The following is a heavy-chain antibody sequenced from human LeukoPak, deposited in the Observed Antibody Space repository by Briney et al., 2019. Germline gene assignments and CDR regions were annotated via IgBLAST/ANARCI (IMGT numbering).Heavy chain of an antibody. J-gene: IGHJ5*02. D-gene: IGHD3-3*01. CDR1: GFTFTSYD. CDR2: MSPQSGDT. Sequence: ASVKVSCKASGFTFTSYDIHWVRQAPGQGLEWMGWMSPQSGDTGYAQKFQGRITITRDTAISTAYMELGSLRSEDTAVYYCARAIMNYDFLSGYYPNWLDPWGQGTLVTVSS. CDR3: ARAIMNYDFLSGYYPNWLDP. V-gene: IGHV1-8*03.